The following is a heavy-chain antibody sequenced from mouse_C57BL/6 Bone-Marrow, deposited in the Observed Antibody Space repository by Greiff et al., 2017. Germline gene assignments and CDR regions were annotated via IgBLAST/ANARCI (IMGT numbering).Heavy chain of an antibody. CDR2: IDPSDSYT. V-gene: IGHV1-69*01. CDR1: GYTFTSYW. CDR3: ARGRAWFAY. Sequence: VQLQQPGAELVMPGASVKLSCKASGYTFTSYWMHWVKQRPGQGLEWIGEIDPSDSYTNYNQKFKGKSTLTVDKSSSTAYMQRSSLTSEDSAVYYCARGRAWFAYWGQGTLVTVSA. J-gene: IGHJ3*01.